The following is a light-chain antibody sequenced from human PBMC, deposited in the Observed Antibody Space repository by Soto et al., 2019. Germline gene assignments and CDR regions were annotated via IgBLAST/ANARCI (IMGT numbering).Light chain of an antibody. CDR1: QSVSSN. CDR3: QQYNNMWT. Sequence: IVMTQSPDTLSVSPGERATLSCRASQSVSSNLAWYQQKPGQAPRLLICGTSTRATGIPARFSGSGSGTEFTLTISSLQSEDFAVYYCQQYNNMWTFGQGTKVEIK. V-gene: IGKV3D-15*01. J-gene: IGKJ1*01. CDR2: GTS.